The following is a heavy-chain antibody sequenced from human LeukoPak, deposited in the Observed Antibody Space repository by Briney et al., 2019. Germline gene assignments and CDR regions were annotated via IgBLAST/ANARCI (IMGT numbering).Heavy chain of an antibody. J-gene: IGHJ3*02. V-gene: IGHV3-7*01. CDR3: ARGSEGYCSSTSCSGYAFDI. CDR1: GFTFSSYW. CDR2: IKQDGSEK. D-gene: IGHD2-2*01. Sequence: GGSLRVSCAASGFTFSSYWMSGVRQAPGKGLEWVANIKQDGSEKYYVDSVKGRFTISRDNAKNSLYLQMNSLRAEDTAVYYCARGSEGYCSSTSCSGYAFDIWGQGTMVTVSS.